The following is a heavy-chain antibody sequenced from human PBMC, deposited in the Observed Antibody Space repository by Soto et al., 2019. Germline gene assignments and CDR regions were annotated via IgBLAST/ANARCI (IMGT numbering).Heavy chain of an antibody. CDR2: IYYSGST. J-gene: IGHJ4*02. Sequence: QVQLQESGPGLVKPSETLSLTCTVSGGSISSYYWSWIRQPPGKGLEWIGYIYYSGSTNYNPSLKSRVTISVDTSKNQFSLKLSSVTAADTAVYYCASTRGGYYDYIWGSYRPPLYFDYWGQGTLVTVSS. V-gene: IGHV4-59*08. D-gene: IGHD3-16*02. CDR1: GGSISSYY. CDR3: ASTRGGYYDYIWGSYRPPLYFDY.